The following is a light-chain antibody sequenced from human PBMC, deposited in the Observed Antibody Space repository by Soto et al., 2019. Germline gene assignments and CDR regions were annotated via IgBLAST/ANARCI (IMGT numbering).Light chain of an antibody. J-gene: IGKJ1*01. Sequence: EIVLTQSPGTLSLSPGEGATLACMASQTISSNFLAWYQQKPGQAPRLLIYGVSIRATGIPDRFSGSGSGTDFTLTISRLEPEDFSVYYCQQCGSSPWTFGQGITVEIK. CDR1: QTISSNF. CDR3: QQCGSSPWT. CDR2: GVS. V-gene: IGKV3-20*01.